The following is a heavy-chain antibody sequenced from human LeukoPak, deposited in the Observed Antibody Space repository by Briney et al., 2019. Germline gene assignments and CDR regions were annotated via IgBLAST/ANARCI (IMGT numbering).Heavy chain of an antibody. Sequence: SETLSLTCAVYGGSFSDYYWSWIRQPPGKGLEWIGEINHSGSTNYNPSLKSRVTISVDTSKNQFSLKLSSVTAADTAVYYCARGSYDSSGYYLYYFDYWGQGTLVTVSS. CDR3: ARGSYDSSGYYLYYFDY. CDR2: INHSGST. J-gene: IGHJ4*02. D-gene: IGHD3-22*01. V-gene: IGHV4-34*01. CDR1: GGSFSDYY.